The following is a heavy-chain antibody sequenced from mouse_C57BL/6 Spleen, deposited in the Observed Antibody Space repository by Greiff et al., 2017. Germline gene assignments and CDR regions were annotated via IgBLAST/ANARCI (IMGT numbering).Heavy chain of an antibody. J-gene: IGHJ4*01. V-gene: IGHV14-2*01. CDR3: ARGWDYYGSSPIDY. Sequence: VQLKQSGAELVKPGASVKLSCTASGFNIKDYYMHWVKQRTEQGLEWIGRIDTEDGETKYAQKFQGKATITADTSSNTAYLQLSSLTSEDTAVYYGARGWDYYGSSPIDYWGQGTSVTVSS. D-gene: IGHD1-1*01. CDR1: GFNIKDYY. CDR2: IDTEDGET.